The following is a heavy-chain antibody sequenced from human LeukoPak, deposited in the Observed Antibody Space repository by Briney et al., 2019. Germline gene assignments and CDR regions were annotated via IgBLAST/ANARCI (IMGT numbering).Heavy chain of an antibody. V-gene: IGHV4-34*01. CDR1: GGSFSGYY. CDR3: AREKSIAAAGTGGEFDP. Sequence: SETLSLTRAVYGGSFSGYYWSWIRQPPGKGLEWIGEINHSGSTNYNPSLKSRVTISVDTSKNQFSLKLSSVTAADTAVYYCAREKSIAAAGTGGEFDPWGQGTLVTVSS. J-gene: IGHJ5*02. D-gene: IGHD6-13*01. CDR2: INHSGST.